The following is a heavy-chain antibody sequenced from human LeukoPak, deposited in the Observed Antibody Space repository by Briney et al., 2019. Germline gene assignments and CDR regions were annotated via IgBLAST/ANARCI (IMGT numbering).Heavy chain of an antibody. J-gene: IGHJ4*02. CDR2: MSPNSGDT. Sequence: VASVKVSCKASGYTFTSYDFNWVRQATGQRPEWMGWMSPNSGDTGYAQKFQDRVTMTRNTSISTAYMELSSLRSDDTAAYYCARGPPNWGYDYWGPGTLVTVSS. CDR3: ARGPPNWGYDY. CDR1: GYTFTSYD. D-gene: IGHD7-27*01. V-gene: IGHV1-8*01.